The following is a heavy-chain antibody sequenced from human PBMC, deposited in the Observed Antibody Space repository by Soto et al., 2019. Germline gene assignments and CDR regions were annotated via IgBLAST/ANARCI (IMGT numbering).Heavy chain of an antibody. V-gene: IGHV4-59*08. D-gene: IGHD3-3*01. J-gene: IGHJ6*03. CDR1: GGSISSYY. CDR3: ARRYDFWSGYLYYYYMDV. Sequence: SETLSLTCTVSGGSISSYYWSWIRPPPGKGLEWIGYIYYSGSTNYNPSLKSRVTISVDTSKNQFSLKLSSVTAADTAVYYCARRYDFWSGYLYYYYMDVWGKGTTVTVSS. CDR2: IYYSGST.